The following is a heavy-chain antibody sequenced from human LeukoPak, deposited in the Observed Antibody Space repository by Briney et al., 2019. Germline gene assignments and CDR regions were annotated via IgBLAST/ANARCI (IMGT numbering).Heavy chain of an antibody. CDR2: IYSSGST. D-gene: IGHD6-19*01. CDR1: GCSISSSSYY. CDR3: AREGLGSPRYFDH. J-gene: IGHJ4*02. V-gene: IGHV4-39*07. Sequence: SETLSLTCTVSGCSISSSSYYWGWIRQPPGKGLEWIGRIYSSGSTNYNPSLKSRVTMSVDTSKNQFSLKLSSVTAADTAVYYCAREGLGSPRYFDHWGQGTLVTVSS.